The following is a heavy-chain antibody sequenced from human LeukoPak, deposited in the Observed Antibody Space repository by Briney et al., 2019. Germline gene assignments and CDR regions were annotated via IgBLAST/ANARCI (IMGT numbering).Heavy chain of an antibody. CDR2: INPNSGGT. V-gene: IGHV1-2*04. CDR1: GYTFTGYY. Sequence: GASVKVSCKASGYTFTGYYMHWVRQAPGQGLEWMGWINPNSGGTNYAQKFQGWVTMTRDTSISTAYMELSRLRSDDTAVYYCARSTGYSSSWYVDYWGQGTLVTVSS. CDR3: ARSTGYSSSWYVDY. J-gene: IGHJ4*02. D-gene: IGHD6-13*01.